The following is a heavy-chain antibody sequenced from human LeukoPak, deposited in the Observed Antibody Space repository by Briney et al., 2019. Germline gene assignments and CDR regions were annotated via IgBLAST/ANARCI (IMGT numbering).Heavy chain of an antibody. CDR3: ARETALVVAAKGWFDP. V-gene: IGHV1-18*01. CDR2: ISGHAGNT. D-gene: IGHD2-15*01. Sequence: ASVKVSCKTPGYTFTAYGITWVRQAPGQGLEWMGWISGHAGNTDYSQKFQGRVTMTRDTSISTAYMELSRLRSDDTAVYYCARETALVVAAKGWFDPWGQGTLVTVSS. J-gene: IGHJ5*02. CDR1: GYTFTAYG.